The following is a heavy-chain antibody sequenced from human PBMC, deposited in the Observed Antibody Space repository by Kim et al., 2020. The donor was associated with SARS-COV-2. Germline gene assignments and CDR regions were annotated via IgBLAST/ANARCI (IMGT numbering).Heavy chain of an antibody. V-gene: IGHV4-39*01. Sequence: SETLSLTCTVSGGSISSSSYYWGWIRQPPGKGLEWIGSIYYSGSTYYNPSLKSRVTISVDTSKNQFSLKLSSVTAADTAVYYCAALVETLDIVVVVAAKVFDYWGQGTLVTVSS. CDR3: AALVETLDIVVVVAAKVFDY. D-gene: IGHD2-15*01. J-gene: IGHJ4*02. CDR1: GGSISSSSYY. CDR2: IYYSGST.